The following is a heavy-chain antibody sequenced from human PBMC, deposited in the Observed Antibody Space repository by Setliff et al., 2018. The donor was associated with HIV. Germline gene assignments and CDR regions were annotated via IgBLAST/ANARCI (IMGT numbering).Heavy chain of an antibody. D-gene: IGHD3-10*01. J-gene: IGHJ3*02. CDR1: GGSIRNYY. Sequence: KASETLSLTCTVSGGSIRNYYWNWIRQPPGKGLEWIGYIYYTGSTNYDPSLQSRVTISLDTSKDQFSLKLSSVTAADTALYYCARSDNFYSGSAGSNNVGLDCFDIWGQGTMINVSS. CDR3: ARSDNFYSGSAGSNNVGLDCFDI. V-gene: IGHV4-59*01. CDR2: IYYTGST.